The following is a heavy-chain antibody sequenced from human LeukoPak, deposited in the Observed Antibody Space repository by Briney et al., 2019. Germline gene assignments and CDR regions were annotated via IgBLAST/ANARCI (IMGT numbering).Heavy chain of an antibody. CDR3: ARGRYGWLPFDY. CDR1: GGSFSDYY. D-gene: IGHD3-16*01. J-gene: IGHJ4*02. CDR2: IYHSGST. V-gene: IGHV4-34*01. Sequence: SETLSLTCAVYGGSFSDYYWSWIRQPPGKGLEWIGEIYHSGSTKYNPSLKSRVTMSVDTSKNQFTLKLSSVTAADTAVYYCARGRYGWLPFDYWGQGTLVTVSS.